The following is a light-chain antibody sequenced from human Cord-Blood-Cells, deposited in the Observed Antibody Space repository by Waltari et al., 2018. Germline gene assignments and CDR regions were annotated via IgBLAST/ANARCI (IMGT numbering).Light chain of an antibody. CDR1: NIGSNY. V-gene: IGLV1-47*01. CDR3: AAWDDSLSGPWV. J-gene: IGLJ3*02. Sequence: NIGSNYVYWYQQLPGTAPKLLIYRNNQRPSGVPDRFSGSKSGTSASLAISGLRSEDEADYYCAAWDDSLSGPWVFGGGTKLTVL. CDR2: RNN.